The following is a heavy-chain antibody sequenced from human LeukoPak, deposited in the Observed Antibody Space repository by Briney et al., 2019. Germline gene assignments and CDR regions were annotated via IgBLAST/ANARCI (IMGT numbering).Heavy chain of an antibody. CDR3: AKGPTGVGATLKYRYYYGMDV. D-gene: IGHD1-26*01. CDR2: ISGSGGST. Sequence: GGSLRLSCAASGFTFSSYAMSWVRQAPGKGLEWVSAISGSGGSTYYADSVKGRFTISRDNSKNTLYLQMNSLRAEDTAVYYCAKGPTGVGATLKYRYYYGMDVWGQGTTVTVSS. J-gene: IGHJ6*02. V-gene: IGHV3-23*01. CDR1: GFTFSSYA.